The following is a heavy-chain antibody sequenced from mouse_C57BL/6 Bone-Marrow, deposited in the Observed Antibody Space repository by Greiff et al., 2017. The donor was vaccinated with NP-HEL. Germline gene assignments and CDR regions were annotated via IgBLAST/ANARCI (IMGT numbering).Heavy chain of an antibody. CDR1: GYTFTSYW. D-gene: IGHD1-2*01. CDR3: ARGGLLRPSGFAY. CDR2: IHPNSGST. J-gene: IGHJ3*01. V-gene: IGHV1-64*01. Sequence: VQLQQPGAELVKPGASVKLSCKASGYTFTSYWMHWVKQRPGQGLEWIGMIHPNSGSTNYNEKFKSKATLTVDKSSSTAYMQLSSLTSEDSAVYYCARGGLLRPSGFAYWGQGTLVTVSA.